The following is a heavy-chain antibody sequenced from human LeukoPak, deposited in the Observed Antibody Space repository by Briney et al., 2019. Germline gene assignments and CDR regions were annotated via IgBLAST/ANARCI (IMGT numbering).Heavy chain of an antibody. V-gene: IGHV3-7*01. CDR1: GFTFSSYW. CDR3: ARVSDFWSGYYRYFQH. J-gene: IGHJ1*01. CDR2: IKQDGSEK. D-gene: IGHD3-3*01. Sequence: GGSLRLSCAASGFTFSSYWMSWVRQAPGKGLEWVANIKQDGSEKYYVGSVKGRFTISRDNAKNSLYLQMNSLRAEDTAVYYCARVSDFWSGYYRYFQHWGQGTLVTVSS.